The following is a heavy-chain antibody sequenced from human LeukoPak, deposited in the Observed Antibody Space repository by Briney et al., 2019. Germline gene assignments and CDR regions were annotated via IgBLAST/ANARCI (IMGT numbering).Heavy chain of an antibody. D-gene: IGHD1-26*01. Sequence: GGSLRLSCAASGFTFSSHWMHWVRQAPGKGLVWVSRINNDGSSTTYADSVKGRFTISRDNAKNSLYLQMNSLRAEDTAVYYCARLELRGSYSEYYYGMDVWGQGTTVTVSS. CDR1: GFTFSSHW. J-gene: IGHJ6*02. CDR2: INNDGSST. V-gene: IGHV3-74*01. CDR3: ARLELRGSYSEYYYGMDV.